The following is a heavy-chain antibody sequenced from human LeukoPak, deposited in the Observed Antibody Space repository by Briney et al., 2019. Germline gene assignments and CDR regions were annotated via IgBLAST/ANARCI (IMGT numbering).Heavy chain of an antibody. CDR2: MNPNSGNT. D-gene: IGHD4-17*01. V-gene: IGHV1-8*01. CDR1: GYTFTSYD. J-gene: IGHJ5*02. Sequence: ASVKVSCKASGYTFTSYDINWVRQATGQGLEWMGWMNPNSGNTGYAQKFQGRVTMTRDTSTSTVYMELSSLRSEDTAVYYCARNHDYGDYGNWFDPWGQGTLVTVSS. CDR3: ARNHDYGDYGNWFDP.